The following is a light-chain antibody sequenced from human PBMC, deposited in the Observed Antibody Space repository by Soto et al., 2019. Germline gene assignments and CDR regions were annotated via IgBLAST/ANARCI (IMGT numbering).Light chain of an antibody. CDR3: FSFAGSSTYV. CDR2: GVS. CDR1: TSDVGSSNL. V-gene: IGLV2-23*02. J-gene: IGLJ1*01. Sequence: QSALTQPASVSGSPGQSITISCTGTTSDVGSSNLVSWYQQHPGKVPKLIIYGVSNRPSGVSNRFSGSKSGNAASLTISGLLAEDQAADYCFSFAGSSTYVFGTGTKLTVL.